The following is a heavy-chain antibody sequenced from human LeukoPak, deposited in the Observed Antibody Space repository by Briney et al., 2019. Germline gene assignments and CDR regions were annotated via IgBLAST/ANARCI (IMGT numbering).Heavy chain of an antibody. D-gene: IGHD6-19*01. CDR3: ARITAVAYDY. Sequence: PSETLSLTCAVSGYSISSGYYWGWIRQPPGKGLEWIGSIYHSGTIYYNPSLKSRVTISVDTSKNQFSLKLSSVTAADTAVYYCARITAVAYDYWGQGTLVTVSS. CDR1: GYSISSGYY. J-gene: IGHJ4*02. CDR2: IYHSGTI. V-gene: IGHV4-38-2*01.